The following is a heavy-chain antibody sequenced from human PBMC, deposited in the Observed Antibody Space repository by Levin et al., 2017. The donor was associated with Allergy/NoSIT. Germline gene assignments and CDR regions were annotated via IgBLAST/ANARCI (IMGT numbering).Heavy chain of an antibody. D-gene: IGHD3-10*01. V-gene: IGHV3-23*01. Sequence: ETLSLTCATSGFTVSSYAMSWVRQAPGKGLEWVSSISGHGDDTYYADSVKGRFTISRDISKNTLFLQMNSLSAEDTALYYCAKDIYYSNSRYFDYWGQGTLVTVSS. CDR2: ISGHGDDT. CDR1: GFTVSSYA. J-gene: IGHJ4*02. CDR3: AKDIYYSNSRYFDY.